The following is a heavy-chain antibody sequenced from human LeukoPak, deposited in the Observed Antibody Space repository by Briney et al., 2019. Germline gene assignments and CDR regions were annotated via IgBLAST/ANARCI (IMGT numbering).Heavy chain of an antibody. Sequence: GGSLRLSCSASGFTFSRREMAWVRQAPGKGLEWVSYLSYNAKTVLHADSVKGRFNISRDNAKNSPFLQMDSLRVEDTAFYFCARASYTGFDLHFDQWGQGALVTVSS. CDR1: GFTFSRRE. CDR2: LSYNAKTV. D-gene: IGHD5-12*01. J-gene: IGHJ4*02. CDR3: ARASYTGFDLHFDQ. V-gene: IGHV3-48*03.